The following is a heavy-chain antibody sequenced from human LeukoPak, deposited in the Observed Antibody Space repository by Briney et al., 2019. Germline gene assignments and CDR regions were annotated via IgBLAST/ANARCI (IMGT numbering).Heavy chain of an antibody. CDR2: IKPDGSEK. J-gene: IGHJ4*02. CDR3: SRSLDH. V-gene: IGHV3-7*05. Sequence: RGSLRLSCAASGFTFSNSWMDWVRQTPGKGLEWVANIKPDGSEKYFVDSVKGRFTISRDNANKSLYLQMNSLRVEDTAVYYCSRSLDHWGQGILVTVSS. CDR1: GFTFSNSW.